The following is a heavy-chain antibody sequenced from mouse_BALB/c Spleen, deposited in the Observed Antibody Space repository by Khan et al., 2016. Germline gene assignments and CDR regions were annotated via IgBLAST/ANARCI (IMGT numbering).Heavy chain of an antibody. J-gene: IGHJ4*01. V-gene: IGHV8-12*01. CDR3: ARIEGGRAMDY. D-gene: IGHD3-3*01. Sequence: QVQLKESGPGLVAPSQSLSITCTVSGFSLTNSGVHWIRQPPGKGLEWLAHIWWDDDKRYNPALKSRLTISKDTSSNQVFLKIASVDTADTATYYCARIEGGRAMDYWGQGTSVTVSS. CDR1: GFSLTNSG. CDR2: IWWDDDK.